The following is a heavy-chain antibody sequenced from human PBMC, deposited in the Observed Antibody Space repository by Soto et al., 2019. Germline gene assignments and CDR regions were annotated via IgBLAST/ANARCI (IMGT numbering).Heavy chain of an antibody. Sequence: SETLSLTCAVYGGSFSGYYWSWIRQPPGKGLEWIGEINHSGSTNYNPSLKGRVTISVDTSKNQFSLKLSSVTAADTAVYYCARGRYCSSTSCYTKYYYYYGMDVWGQGTTVTVSS. CDR2: INHSGST. J-gene: IGHJ6*02. CDR1: GGSFSGYY. CDR3: ARGRYCSSTSCYTKYYYYYGMDV. D-gene: IGHD2-2*02. V-gene: IGHV4-34*01.